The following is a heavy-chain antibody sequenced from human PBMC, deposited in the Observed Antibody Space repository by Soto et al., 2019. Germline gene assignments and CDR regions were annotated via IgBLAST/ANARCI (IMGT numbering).Heavy chain of an antibody. CDR3: AYNRGYCSSTSCHPAYYYYGMDV. CDR2: ISSSSSTI. Sequence: EVQLVESGGGLVQPGGPLRLSCAASGFTFSSYSMNWVRQAPGKGLEWVSYISSSSSTIYYADSVKGRFTISRDNAKNSLYLQMNSLRDEDTAVYYCAYNRGYCSSTSCHPAYYYYGMDVWGQGTTVNVSS. CDR1: GFTFSSYS. D-gene: IGHD2-2*01. V-gene: IGHV3-48*02. J-gene: IGHJ6*02.